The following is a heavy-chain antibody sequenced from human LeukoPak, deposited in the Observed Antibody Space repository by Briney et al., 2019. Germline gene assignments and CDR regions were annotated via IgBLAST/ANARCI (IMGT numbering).Heavy chain of an antibody. D-gene: IGHD2-21*02. Sequence: ASVKVSCKASGYTFSGTGWYLYWPRQAPGQGLECMGWIYPYTGATHYAQKFQGRVAMTRDTSISTAYMELSRLRPDDAAVYYCARDAWFGGVVTATFDYWGQGTLVTVSS. CDR2: IYPYTGAT. CDR1: GYTFSGTGWY. V-gene: IGHV1-2*02. CDR3: ARDAWFGGVVTATFDY. J-gene: IGHJ4*02.